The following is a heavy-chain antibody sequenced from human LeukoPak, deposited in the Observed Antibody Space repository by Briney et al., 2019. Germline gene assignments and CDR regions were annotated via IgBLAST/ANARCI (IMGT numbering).Heavy chain of an antibody. V-gene: IGHV4-30-2*01. CDR3: AISLRLGELSLSDY. CDR2: ISHTGRT. J-gene: IGHJ4*02. CDR1: GGSISSGGYY. Sequence: SQTLSLTRAVSGGSISSGGYYWNWVRQPPGKGLEWIGFISHTGRTYYNPSLKSRVTISVDTSKNQFSLKLSSVTAADTAVYYCAISLRLGELSLSDYWGQGTLVTVSS. D-gene: IGHD3-16*02.